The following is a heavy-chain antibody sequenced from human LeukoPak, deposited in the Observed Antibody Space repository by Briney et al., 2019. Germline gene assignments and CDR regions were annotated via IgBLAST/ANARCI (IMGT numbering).Heavy chain of an antibody. CDR3: ARSSFGDRRDWFDP. CDR1: DYSISIAYY. V-gene: IGHV4-38-2*01. Sequence: SETLSLTCAVSDYSISIAYYWGWIRQPPGKGLGWIGSIYHSGSTYYNPSLKSRVTISVDTSKNQFSLKLSSVTAADTAIYYCARSSFGDRRDWFDPWGQGTLVTVSS. D-gene: IGHD3-10*01. CDR2: IYHSGST. J-gene: IGHJ5*02.